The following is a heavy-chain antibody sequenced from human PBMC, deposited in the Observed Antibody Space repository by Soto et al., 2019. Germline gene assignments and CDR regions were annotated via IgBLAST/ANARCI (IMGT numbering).Heavy chain of an antibody. CDR1: GGSFSDYY. Sequence: PSETLSLTCAVYGGSFSDYYWSWIRQPPGKGLEWIGEINHSGSTNYNPSLKSRVTISVDTSKNQFSLKLRSVTAADTAVYYCARARFGNWLDPWGQGTLVTVSS. CDR3: ARARFGNWLDP. D-gene: IGHD3-16*01. J-gene: IGHJ5*02. CDR2: INHSGST. V-gene: IGHV4-34*01.